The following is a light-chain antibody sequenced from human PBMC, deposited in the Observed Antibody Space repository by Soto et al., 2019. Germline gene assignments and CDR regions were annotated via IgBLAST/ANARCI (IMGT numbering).Light chain of an antibody. CDR3: QSYDSALSALYV. Sequence: QSVLTQPASVSGSPGQSITISCTGTSSDLGGYKYVSWYQHHPGKAPKLIIYEVTNRPSGVSSRFSGSKSGNTPSLTISGLQAEDEADYYCQSYDSALSALYVFGTGTKLTVL. CDR1: SSDLGGYKY. V-gene: IGLV2-14*01. J-gene: IGLJ1*01. CDR2: EVT.